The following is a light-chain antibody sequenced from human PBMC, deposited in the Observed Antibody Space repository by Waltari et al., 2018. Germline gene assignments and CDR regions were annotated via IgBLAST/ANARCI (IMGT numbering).Light chain of an antibody. CDR3: GAWDSSLSAV. V-gene: IGLV1-51*01. Sequence: QPPSVSAAPGQKVIISCSGTSSNLGNNYVSWYQQLPGTPPKLLIYENTKRPSGVPDRFSGSKSGTSATLGITGLQTGDEAIYYCGAWDSSLSAVFGGGTKLTVV. CDR2: ENT. J-gene: IGLJ2*01. CDR1: SSNLGNNY.